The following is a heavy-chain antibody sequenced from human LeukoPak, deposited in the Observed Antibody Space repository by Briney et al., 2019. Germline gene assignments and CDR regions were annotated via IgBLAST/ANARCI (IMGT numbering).Heavy chain of an antibody. CDR1: GGSISGCY. Sequence: SETLSLTCSVSGGSISGCYWSWIRQLPGERLEWIGFVYHNGRTTYNPSLESRVTISVDTSRNQVSLNLRFVTAADTALYFCARRRAESSGPSFYYFYMDVWGKGTTVSVSS. V-gene: IGHV4-59*01. D-gene: IGHD2-8*02. CDR2: VYHNGRT. J-gene: IGHJ6*03. CDR3: ARRRAESSGPSFYYFYMDV.